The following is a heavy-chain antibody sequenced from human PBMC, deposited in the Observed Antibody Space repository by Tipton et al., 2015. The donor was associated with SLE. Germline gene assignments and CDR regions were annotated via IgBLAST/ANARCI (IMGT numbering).Heavy chain of an antibody. CDR3: ARGHRFWSGYYFDY. V-gene: IGHV4-4*02. CDR2: IYHSESP. D-gene: IGHD3-3*01. J-gene: IGHJ4*02. Sequence: SCVRQFPGKGLQWIGDIYHSESPNYNPSLKSRVTISVDTSKNQFSLKLSSVTAADTAVYYCARGHRFWSGYYFDYWGQGTLVTVSS.